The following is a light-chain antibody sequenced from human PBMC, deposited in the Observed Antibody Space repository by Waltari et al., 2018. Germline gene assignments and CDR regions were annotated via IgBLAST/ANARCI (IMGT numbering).Light chain of an antibody. CDR3: QHYYNFPWT. Sequence: VIWMTQSPSLLSASPGDRVTITCRMSQGISTYLSWYQQKPGRAPDLLIYCESILPSGVPSRFSGSGSGTDFTLTISSLQSEDVATYYCQHYYNFPWTFGQGTKVEIK. CDR1: QGISTY. J-gene: IGKJ1*01. CDR2: CES. V-gene: IGKV1D-8*03.